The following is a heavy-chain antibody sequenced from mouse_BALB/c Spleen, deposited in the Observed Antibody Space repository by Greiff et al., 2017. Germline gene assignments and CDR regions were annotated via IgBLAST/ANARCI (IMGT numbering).Heavy chain of an antibody. CDR3: ARSDDGYYVFYAMDY. J-gene: IGHJ4*01. CDR1: GDSITSGY. Sequence: EVKLMESGPSLVKPSQTLSLTCSVTGDSITSGYWNWIRKFPGNKLEYMGYISYSGSTYYNPSLKSRISITRGTSKNQYYLQLNSVTTEDTATYYCARSDDGYYVFYAMDYWGQGTSVTVSS. D-gene: IGHD2-3*01. V-gene: IGHV3-8*02. CDR2: ISYSGST.